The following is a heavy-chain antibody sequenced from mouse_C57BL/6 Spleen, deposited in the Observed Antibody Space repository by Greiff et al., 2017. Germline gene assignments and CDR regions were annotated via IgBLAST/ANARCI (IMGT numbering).Heavy chain of an antibody. D-gene: IGHD1-1*01. CDR1: GFTFSSYT. CDR2: ISGGGGNT. J-gene: IGHJ4*01. Sequence: EVKLMESGGGLVKPGGSLKLSCAASGFTFSSYTMSWVRQTPERRLEWVATISGGGGNTYYPESVKGRFPLSRANAKNTLDLQMRSLRSEDTSLYYCAGVTTVAGAMDYWGQGTSVTGSS. CDR3: AGVTTVAGAMDY. V-gene: IGHV5-9*01.